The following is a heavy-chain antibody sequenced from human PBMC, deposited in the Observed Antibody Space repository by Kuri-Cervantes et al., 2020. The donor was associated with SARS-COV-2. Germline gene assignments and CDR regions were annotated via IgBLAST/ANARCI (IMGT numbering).Heavy chain of an antibody. CDR3: TTDRYYDFWGGYYPNFDY. CDR2: IKSKTDGGTT. J-gene: IGHJ4*02. CDR1: GFTFSNAW. Sequence: GGSLRLSCAASGFTFSNAWMSWVRQAPGKGLEWVGRIKSKTDGGTTDYAAPVKGRFTISRDDSKNTLYLQMNSLKTEHTAVYYCTTDRYYDFWGGYYPNFDYWGQGTLVTVSS. V-gene: IGHV3-15*01. D-gene: IGHD3-3*01.